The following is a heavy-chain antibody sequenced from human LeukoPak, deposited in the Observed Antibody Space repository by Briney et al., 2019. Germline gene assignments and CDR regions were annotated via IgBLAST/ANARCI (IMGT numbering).Heavy chain of an antibody. V-gene: IGHV4-4*07. CDR3: ARDSGNTGEVKFDP. J-gene: IGHJ5*02. D-gene: IGHD3-10*01. Sequence: SETLSLTCTVSGGSISSYYWSWIRQPAGKGLEWIGRIYTSGGTDYNPSLKSRVIMSVDTSKNHLSLKLTSVTASDPAVDFCARDSGNTGEVKFDPWGQGILVTVSS. CDR2: IYTSGGT. CDR1: GGSISSYY.